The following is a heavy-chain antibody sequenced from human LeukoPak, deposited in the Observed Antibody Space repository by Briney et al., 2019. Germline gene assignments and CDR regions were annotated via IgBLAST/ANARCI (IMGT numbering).Heavy chain of an antibody. CDR3: ARVPRSYYYYYYMDV. CDR1: GGAISSDY. Sequence: SETLSLTCTVSGGAISSDYWSWIRQPPGKGLEWIGYIYYSGTTNYHPSLKSRVTISVDTSKNQFSLKLNFVTAADTAVYYCARVPRSYYYYYYMDVWGKGTTVTVSS. J-gene: IGHJ6*03. CDR2: IYYSGTT. V-gene: IGHV4-59*01.